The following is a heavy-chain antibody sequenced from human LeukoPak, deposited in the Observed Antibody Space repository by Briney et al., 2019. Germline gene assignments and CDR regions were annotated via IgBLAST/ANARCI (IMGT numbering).Heavy chain of an antibody. CDR1: GGSFSSHY. CDR2: LLDSVNT. V-gene: IGHV4-59*11. D-gene: IGHD5-18*01. J-gene: IGHJ4*02. CDR3: ATIKRGSIYGYFDF. Sequence: SETLSLTCTVSGGSFSSHYWIWMRQPPGKGLEWIAYLLDSVNTKDNPSLQSRLTLSADTSKNQFSLRLSSVTAADTAVYYCATIKRGSIYGYFDFWGQGIKVTVSS.